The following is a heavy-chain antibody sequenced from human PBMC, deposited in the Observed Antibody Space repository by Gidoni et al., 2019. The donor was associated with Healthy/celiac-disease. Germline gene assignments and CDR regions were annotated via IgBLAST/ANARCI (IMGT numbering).Heavy chain of an antibody. J-gene: IGHJ4*02. CDR2: IYPGDSDT. CDR3: ARRDSSSWYYFDY. V-gene: IGHV5-51*01. Sequence: LGKGLEWMGIIYPGDSDTRYSPSFQDQVTISADKSISTAYLQWSRLKASDTDMYYCARRDSSSWYYFDYWGQGTLVTVSS. D-gene: IGHD6-13*01.